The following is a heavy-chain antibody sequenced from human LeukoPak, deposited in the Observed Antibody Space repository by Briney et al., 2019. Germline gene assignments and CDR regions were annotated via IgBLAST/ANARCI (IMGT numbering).Heavy chain of an antibody. CDR3: ARVGYYYDSSGYYSYFDY. CDR1: GFTFDDYG. CDR2: INWNGGST. Sequence: PGGSLRLSCAASGFTFDDYGVSWVRQAPGKGLEWVSGINWNGGSTGYADSVKGRFTISRDNAKNSLYLQMNSLRAEDTALYYCARVGYYYDSSGYYSYFDYWGQGTLVTVSS. J-gene: IGHJ4*02. V-gene: IGHV3-20*04. D-gene: IGHD3-22*01.